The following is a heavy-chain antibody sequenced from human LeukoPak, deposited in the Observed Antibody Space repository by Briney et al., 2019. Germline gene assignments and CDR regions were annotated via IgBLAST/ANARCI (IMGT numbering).Heavy chain of an antibody. J-gene: IGHJ5*02. Sequence: SETLSLTCTVSGVSISSSNSYWGWIRQPPGKGLEWIGSIYYTGTTYNKTPLKSRVTISVDTPRNQFSLRLSSVTAADTAMYYCVRESSGSYSWFDPWGQGTLVTVSS. CDR3: VRESSGSYSWFDP. CDR1: GVSISSSNSY. CDR2: IYYTGTT. V-gene: IGHV4-39*07. D-gene: IGHD1-26*01.